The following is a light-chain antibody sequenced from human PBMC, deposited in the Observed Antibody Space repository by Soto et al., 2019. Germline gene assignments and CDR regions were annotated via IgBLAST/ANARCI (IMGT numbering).Light chain of an antibody. CDR2: AAS. V-gene: IGKV1-8*01. Sequence: AIRMTQSPSSLSASTGDRVTITCRACQGISSYLACYQQKPGKAPKLLIYAASTLQSGVPSRFSGSGSGTDFTLTISFLKSEDFSTYYCQQYYSYPRTFGQGTKVEIK. J-gene: IGKJ1*01. CDR1: QGISSY. CDR3: QQYYSYPRT.